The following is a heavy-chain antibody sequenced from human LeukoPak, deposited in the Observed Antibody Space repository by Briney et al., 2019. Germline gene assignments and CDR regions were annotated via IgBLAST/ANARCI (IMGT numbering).Heavy chain of an antibody. CDR1: GYPFTDYW. CDR3: AKTYYYGSGSPADAFDV. D-gene: IGHD3-10*01. Sequence: GESLKTSCKASGYPFTDYWIGWVRPIPGKGLGWMGVLYRDDSDSRYSPSFEGQFSISADKSVSTAYLQWSSLKASDTAMYYCAKTYYYGSGSPADAFDVWGQGTVVTISS. CDR2: LYRDDSDS. J-gene: IGHJ3*01. V-gene: IGHV5-51*01.